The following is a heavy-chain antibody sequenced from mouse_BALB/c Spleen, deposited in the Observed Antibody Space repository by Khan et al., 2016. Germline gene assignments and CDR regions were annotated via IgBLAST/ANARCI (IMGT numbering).Heavy chain of an antibody. V-gene: IGHV3-2*02. CDR2: ISYSGST. CDR3: ARYYYGSSSFDY. J-gene: IGHJ2*01. D-gene: IGHD1-1*01. Sequence: EVQLVESGPGLVKPSQSLSLTCTVTGYSITSDYAWNWIRQFPGNKLEWMGYISYSGSTSYNPSLQSRISITRDTSKHQFFLQLNSVTTEDTATYYCARYYYGSSSFDYWGQGTTLTVSS. CDR1: GYSITSDYA.